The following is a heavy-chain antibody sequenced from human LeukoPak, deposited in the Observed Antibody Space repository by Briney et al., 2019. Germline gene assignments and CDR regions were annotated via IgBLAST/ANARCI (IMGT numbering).Heavy chain of an antibody. CDR1: GGPISSYY. Sequence: SETLSLTCTVSGGPISSYYWSWIRQPPGKGLEWIGYIYYSGSTNYNPSLKSRVTISVDTSKNQFSLKLSSVTAADTAVYYCARVPGGNSAYWGQGTLVTVSS. CDR2: IYYSGST. CDR3: ARVPGGNSAY. J-gene: IGHJ4*02. V-gene: IGHV4-59*01. D-gene: IGHD2-15*01.